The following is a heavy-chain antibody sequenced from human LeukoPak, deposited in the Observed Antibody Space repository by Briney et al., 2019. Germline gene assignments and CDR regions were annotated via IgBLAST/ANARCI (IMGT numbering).Heavy chain of an antibody. V-gene: IGHV3-23*01. CDR2: LSRSGSDT. CDR3: AKTSGYSNSWYED. CDR1: LVTPSNYA. J-gene: IGHJ5*02. Sequence: GGSLRPSCSPSLVTPSNYAMSCGPQAPGKGLEWVSGLSRSGSDTYYADSVKGRFTISRDNSKNTLYLQMNSLRAEDTAVYYCAKTSGYSNSWYEDWGQGTLVTVSS. D-gene: IGHD5-12*01.